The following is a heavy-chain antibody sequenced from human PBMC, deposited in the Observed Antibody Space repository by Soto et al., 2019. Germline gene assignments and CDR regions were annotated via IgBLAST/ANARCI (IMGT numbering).Heavy chain of an antibody. CDR1: GGTFSSYT. V-gene: IGHV1-69*02. CDR2: IIPILGIA. CDR3: ASNRWVVVPAAHAVPDY. J-gene: IGHJ4*02. D-gene: IGHD2-2*01. Sequence: QVQLVQSGAEVKKPGSSVKVSCKASGGTFSSYTISWVRQAPGQGLEWMGRIIPILGIANYAQKFQGRVTTTADKSTSTAYMELSSLRSEDTAVYYCASNRWVVVPAAHAVPDYWGQGTLVTVSS.